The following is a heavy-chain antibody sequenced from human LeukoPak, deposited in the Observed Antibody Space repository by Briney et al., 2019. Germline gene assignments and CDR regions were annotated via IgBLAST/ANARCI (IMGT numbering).Heavy chain of an antibody. CDR1: GFTFSSYA. Sequence: GRSLRLSCAASGFTFSSYAMHWVRQAPGKGLEWVAVISYDGSNKYYADSVKGRFTISRDNSKNTLYLQMNSLRAEDTAVYYCASAQIAAARDYWGQGTLVTVSS. J-gene: IGHJ4*02. CDR2: ISYDGSNK. CDR3: ASAQIAAARDY. V-gene: IGHV3-30*04. D-gene: IGHD6-13*01.